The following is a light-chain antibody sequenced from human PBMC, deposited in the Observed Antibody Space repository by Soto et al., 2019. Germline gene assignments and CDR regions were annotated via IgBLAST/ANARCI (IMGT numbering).Light chain of an antibody. V-gene: IGLV2-14*01. CDR1: SSDVGGYNY. CDR2: EVS. Sequence: QSALTQPASVSGSPGQSITISCTGTSSDVGGYNYVSWYQQHPGKAPKLMIYEVSNRPSGVSNRFSGSKSGNTASLTISGLQAEDEADYYCSSYTGSGWVFGGGTKLTVL. CDR3: SSYTGSGWV. J-gene: IGLJ3*02.